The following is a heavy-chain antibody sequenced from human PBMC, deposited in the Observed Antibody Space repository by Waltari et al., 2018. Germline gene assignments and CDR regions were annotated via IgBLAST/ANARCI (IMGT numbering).Heavy chain of an antibody. J-gene: IGHJ5*02. CDR1: GYTFTSYG. CDR3: ARGELAKVWFDH. CDR2: SSAYNGNT. D-gene: IGHD1-1*01. V-gene: IGHV1-18*01. Sequence: QVPLVQSGAEVKKPGASVKVSCKASGYTFTSYGISWVRPAPGPGLEWMGWSSAYNGNTNYAQKLQGRVTMTTDTSTSTAYMELGGLRSDDSAVYCGARGELAKVWFDHWGQGTLVTVSS.